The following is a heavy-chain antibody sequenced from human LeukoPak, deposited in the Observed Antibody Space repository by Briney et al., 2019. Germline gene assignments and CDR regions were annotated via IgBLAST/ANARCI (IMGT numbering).Heavy chain of an antibody. V-gene: IGHV4-59*01. Sequence: PSETLSLTCTVSGGSISSYYWSWIRQPPGKGLEWIGYIYYSGSTNYNPSPKSRVTISVDTSKNQFSLKLSSVTAADTAVYYCASSGSSWNDYWGQGTLVTVSS. CDR1: GGSISSYY. J-gene: IGHJ4*02. CDR2: IYYSGST. D-gene: IGHD6-13*01. CDR3: ASSGSSWNDY.